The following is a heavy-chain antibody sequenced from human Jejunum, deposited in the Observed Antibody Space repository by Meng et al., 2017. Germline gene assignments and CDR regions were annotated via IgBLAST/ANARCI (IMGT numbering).Heavy chain of an antibody. CDR3: AREKWQHGSSFDV. CDR1: GYPFISYP. Sequence: QVQLLQSGSELKKPWASVKVSCKASGYPFISYPITWVRHAPGQGPEWMGWINTSTGKPTYAQGFTGRFAFSLDISVNTAYLEISSLKGDDTAMYYCAREKWQHGSSFDVWGQGTLVTVSS. D-gene: IGHD6-6*01. CDR2: INTSTGKP. V-gene: IGHV7-4-1*02. J-gene: IGHJ4*02.